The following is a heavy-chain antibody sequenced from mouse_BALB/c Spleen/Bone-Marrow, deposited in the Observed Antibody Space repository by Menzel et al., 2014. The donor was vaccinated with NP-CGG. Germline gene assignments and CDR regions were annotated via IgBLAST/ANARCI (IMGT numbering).Heavy chain of an antibody. V-gene: IGHV5-17*02. CDR3: ARNYDFWFGY. Sequence: EVNVVESGGGLVQPGGSRKLSCAASGFTFSSFGMHWVRQAPEKGLEWVAYISSGSGTIYYADTVKGRFTISRDNPKNTLFLQMTSLRSEDTAMYYCARNYDFWFGYWGQGTLVTVSA. CDR1: GFTFSSFG. D-gene: IGHD2-4*01. J-gene: IGHJ3*01. CDR2: ISSGSGTI.